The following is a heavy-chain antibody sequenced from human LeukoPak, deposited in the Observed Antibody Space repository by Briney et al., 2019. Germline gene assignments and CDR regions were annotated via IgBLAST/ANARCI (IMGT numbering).Heavy chain of an antibody. J-gene: IGHJ3*02. D-gene: IGHD3-10*01. V-gene: IGHV3-11*06. Sequence: GGSLRLSCAASGFTFSDYYMSWIRQAPGKGLEWVSYISSSSSYTNYADSVKGRFTISRDNAKNSLYLQMSSLRAEDTAVYYCAAGQGLGGYLGGAFDIWGQGTMVTVSS. CDR2: ISSSSSYT. CDR1: GFTFSDYY. CDR3: AAGQGLGGYLGGAFDI.